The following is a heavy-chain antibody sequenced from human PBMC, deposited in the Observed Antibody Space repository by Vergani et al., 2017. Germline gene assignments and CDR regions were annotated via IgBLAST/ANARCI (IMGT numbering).Heavy chain of an antibody. CDR3: AKEAIVDYGFYFDH. J-gene: IGHJ4*02. CDR2: ISDRSASI. D-gene: IGHD4-17*01. CDR1: GFFFSNSN. Sequence: EVQLLESGGSLKQPGGSVRLSCAASGFFFSNSNMNWVRQAPGKGLEWLSYISDRSASIYYAASVRGRFTVSRDNARNSLSLQMNSLRAEDTAIYYCAKEAIVDYGFYFDHWGQGVLVTVSS. V-gene: IGHV3-48*01.